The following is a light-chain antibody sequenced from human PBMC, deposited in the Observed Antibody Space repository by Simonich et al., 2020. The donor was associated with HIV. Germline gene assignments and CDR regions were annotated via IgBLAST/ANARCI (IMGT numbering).Light chain of an antibody. CDR3: QQYYSTPT. Sequence: DIVMTQSPDSLAVSLGERATTNGKSSQSVLYSSNNKNYLAWYQQKPGQPPKLLIYWASTRESGVPDRFSGSGSGTDFTLTISSLQAEDVAVYYCQQYYSTPTFGQGTKVEIK. CDR1: QSVLYSSNNKNY. CDR2: WAS. J-gene: IGKJ1*01. V-gene: IGKV4-1*01.